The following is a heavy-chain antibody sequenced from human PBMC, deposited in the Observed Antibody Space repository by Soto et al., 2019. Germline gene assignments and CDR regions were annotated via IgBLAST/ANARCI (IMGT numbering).Heavy chain of an antibody. D-gene: IGHD2-2*01. CDR2: VYYSGSS. Sequence: PSETLSLTCAVYGGSISGGASFWSWIRQPPGKGLEWIANVYYSGSSYYNPSLKSRLTISVDTTKNQFSLQLKSMTAADTAVYYCAKLSCTSSTCYFPGWFDPWGQGTLVTVSS. CDR1: GGSISGGASF. V-gene: IGHV4-31*11. J-gene: IGHJ5*02. CDR3: AKLSCTSSTCYFPGWFDP.